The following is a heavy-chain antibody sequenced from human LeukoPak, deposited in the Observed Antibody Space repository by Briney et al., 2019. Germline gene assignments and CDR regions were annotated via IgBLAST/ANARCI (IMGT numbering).Heavy chain of an antibody. CDR1: GFTLSSYW. CDR2: IKSDGSIT. V-gene: IGHV3-74*01. Sequence: TGGSLRLSCAASGFTLSSYWMHWVRQAPGKGLVWVSRIKSDGSITTYADSVKGRFTISRDNAKNTLYLQMNSLRAEDTALYYCAKESRFGELFRSFDYWGQGTLVTVSS. D-gene: IGHD3-10*01. CDR3: AKESRFGELFRSFDY. J-gene: IGHJ4*02.